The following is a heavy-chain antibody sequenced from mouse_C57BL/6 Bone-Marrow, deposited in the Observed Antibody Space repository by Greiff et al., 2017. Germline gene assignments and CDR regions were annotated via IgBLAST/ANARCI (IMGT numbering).Heavy chain of an antibody. J-gene: IGHJ3*01. V-gene: IGHV3-1*01. CDR3: ARGRAYDGYYVWFAY. D-gene: IGHD2-3*01. Sequence: EVHLVESGPGMVKPSQSLSLTCTVTGYSITSGYDWHWIRHFPGNKLEWMGYISYSGSTNYNPSLKSRISITHDTSKNHFFLKLNSVTTEDTATDYCARGRAYDGYYVWFAYWGQGTLVTVSA. CDR1: GYSITSGYD. CDR2: ISYSGST.